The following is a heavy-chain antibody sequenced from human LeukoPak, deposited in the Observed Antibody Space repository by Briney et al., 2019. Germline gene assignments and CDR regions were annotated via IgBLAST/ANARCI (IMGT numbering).Heavy chain of an antibody. D-gene: IGHD3-3*01. CDR2: ISSSSSSI. J-gene: IGHJ3*02. V-gene: IGHV3-11*06. CDR3: ARRFWYAFDI. Sequence: GGSLRLSCAASGFTFSDYYMNWIRQAPGKGLEWVSYISSSSSSINYADSVKGRFTISRDNAKNSLYLQMTSLRAEDTAVYYCARRFWYAFDIWGQGTMVTVSS. CDR1: GFTFSDYY.